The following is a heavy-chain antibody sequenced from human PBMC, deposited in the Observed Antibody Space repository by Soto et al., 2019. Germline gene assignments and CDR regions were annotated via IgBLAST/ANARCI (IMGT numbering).Heavy chain of an antibody. J-gene: IGHJ4*02. Sequence: QPGGSLRLSCAASGFTFSSYGMHWVRQAPGKGLEWVAVISHDGSNKYYADSVKGRFTISRDNSKNTLFLQMNSLRAEDTAVYYCVKGPYYDSRGHFFDYWGQGTLVTVSS. CDR1: GFTFSSYG. CDR2: ISHDGSNK. D-gene: IGHD3-22*01. CDR3: VKGPYYDSRGHFFDY. V-gene: IGHV3-30*18.